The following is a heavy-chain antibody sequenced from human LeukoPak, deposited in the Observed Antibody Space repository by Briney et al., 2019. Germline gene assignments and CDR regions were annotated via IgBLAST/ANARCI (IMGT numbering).Heavy chain of an antibody. CDR3: AKDGEMVTMVRGGYMDV. J-gene: IGHJ6*03. CDR2: ISWDGGST. D-gene: IGHD3-10*01. Sequence: PGGSLRLSCAASGFTFDDYAMHWVRQAPGKGLEWVSLISWDGGSTYFADSVKGRFTISRDNSKNSLYLQMNSLRAEDTALYYCAKDGEMVTMVRGGYMDVWGKGTTVTVSS. V-gene: IGHV3-43D*03. CDR1: GFTFDDYA.